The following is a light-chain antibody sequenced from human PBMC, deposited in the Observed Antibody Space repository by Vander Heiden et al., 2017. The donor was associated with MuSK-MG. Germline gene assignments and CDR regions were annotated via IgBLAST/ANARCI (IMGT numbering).Light chain of an antibody. J-gene: IGLJ1*01. CDR2: EVS. V-gene: IGLV2-8*01. CDR1: SSDVGVYNY. Sequence: QFALTQPPSASGSPGQSVTISCTGTSSDVGVYNYVSCYQPYPGEAPRPIIYEVSKRPSGVPNRFSGSKSGNTASVTVAGLQPEDEADYYCSSYAGSIPYVVGTGTKVTVL. CDR3: SSYAGSIPYV.